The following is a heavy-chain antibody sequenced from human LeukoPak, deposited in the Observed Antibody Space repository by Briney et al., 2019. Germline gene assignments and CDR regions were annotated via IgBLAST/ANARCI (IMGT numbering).Heavy chain of an antibody. D-gene: IGHD6-13*01. CDR2: IYYSGST. Sequence: SETLSLTCTVSGGSISSGGYYWSWIRQRPGKGLEWIGYIYYSGSTYYNPSLKSRVTISVDTSKNQFSLKLSSVTAADTAVYYCASGPAAGTDFDYWGQGTLVTVSS. J-gene: IGHJ4*02. V-gene: IGHV4-31*03. CDR3: ASGPAAGTDFDY. CDR1: GGSISSGGYY.